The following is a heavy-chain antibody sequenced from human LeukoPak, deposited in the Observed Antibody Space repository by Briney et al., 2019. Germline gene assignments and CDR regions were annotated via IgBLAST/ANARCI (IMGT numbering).Heavy chain of an antibody. Sequence: SETLSLTCTVSGGSISSGGYYWSWIRQHPGTGLEWIGYIYYSGSTYYNPSLKSRVTISVDTSKNQFSLKLSSVTAADTAVYYCASVSSSWYAAFDYWGQGTLVTVSS. V-gene: IGHV4-31*03. CDR3: ASVSSSWYAAFDY. D-gene: IGHD6-13*01. J-gene: IGHJ4*02. CDR1: GGSISSGGYY. CDR2: IYYSGST.